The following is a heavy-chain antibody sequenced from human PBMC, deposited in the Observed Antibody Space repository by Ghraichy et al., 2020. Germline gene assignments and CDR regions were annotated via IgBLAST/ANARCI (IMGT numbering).Heavy chain of an antibody. Sequence: LSLTCATSGFTFSGFWMHWVRQAPGKGLVWVSRIDNDGSDATYADSVKGRFTISRDNAENTLYLQMNSLRAEDTALYYCARGLRGPDYWGQGTLVTVSS. CDR3: ARGLRGPDY. V-gene: IGHV3-74*01. J-gene: IGHJ4*02. D-gene: IGHD4-17*01. CDR2: IDNDGSDA. CDR1: GFTFSGFW.